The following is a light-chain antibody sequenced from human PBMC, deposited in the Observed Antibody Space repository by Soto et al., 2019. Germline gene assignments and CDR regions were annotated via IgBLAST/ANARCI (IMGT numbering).Light chain of an antibody. Sequence: EIVLTQSPATLSLSPGERATLSCRASQSVSSYLAWYQQKPDQAPRLLIYDASNRATGIPAMFSGSGSGTDFTLTISSLEPEDFAVYYCQQRSNWPPTFGQGTRLEIK. CDR3: QQRSNWPPT. CDR1: QSVSSY. V-gene: IGKV3-11*01. CDR2: DAS. J-gene: IGKJ5*01.